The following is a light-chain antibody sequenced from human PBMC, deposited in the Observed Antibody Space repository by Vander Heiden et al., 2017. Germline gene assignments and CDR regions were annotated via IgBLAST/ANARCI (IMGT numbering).Light chain of an antibody. CDR1: KLGDKY. J-gene: IGLJ2*01. Sequence: SSELTPPPSVYVSPGQTASITCPGDKLGDKYACWYQQKPGQAPVLVIYQDSKRPSGIPERFSGSNSGNTATLTISGTQAMDEADYYCQAWDSSTYGVFGGGTKLTVL. CDR2: QDS. CDR3: QAWDSSTYGV. V-gene: IGLV3-1*01.